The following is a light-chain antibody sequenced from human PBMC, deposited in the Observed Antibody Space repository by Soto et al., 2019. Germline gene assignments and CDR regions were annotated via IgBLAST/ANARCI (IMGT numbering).Light chain of an antibody. V-gene: IGKV3-20*01. J-gene: IGKJ1*01. CDR2: GAS. Sequence: IVLTQSPRTLSLSPGERATLSCRASQSVTTQLAWYQQKPGQAPRLIIHGASSRATGVPDRITGSGSGTDFTLSISRLEPEDFAVYYCQQYGGSTRTFGQGTKVDIK. CDR3: QQYGGSTRT. CDR1: QSVTTQ.